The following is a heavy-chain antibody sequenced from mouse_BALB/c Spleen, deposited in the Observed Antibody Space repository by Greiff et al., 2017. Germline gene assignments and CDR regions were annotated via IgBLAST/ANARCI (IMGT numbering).Heavy chain of an antibody. D-gene: IGHD2-3*01. V-gene: IGHV5-6*01. J-gene: IGHJ4*01. Sequence: EVKVVESGGDLVKPGGSLKLSCAASGFTFSSYGMSWVRQTPDKRLEWVATISSGGSYTYYPDSVKGRFTISRDNAKNTLYLQMSSLKSEDTAMYYCARHADGSSMHYWGQGTSVTVSS. CDR2: ISSGGSYT. CDR1: GFTFSSYG. CDR3: ARHADGSSMHY.